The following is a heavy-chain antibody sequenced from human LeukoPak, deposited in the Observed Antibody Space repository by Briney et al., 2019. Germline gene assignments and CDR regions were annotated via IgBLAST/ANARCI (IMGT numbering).Heavy chain of an antibody. CDR3: ARGGLYSSGWHGNWFDP. D-gene: IGHD6-19*01. CDR1: GGSISSSSYY. Sequence: SETLSLTCTVSGGSISSSSYYWGWIRQPPGKGLEWIGSIYYSGSTYYNPSLKSRVTISVDTSKNQFSLKLSSVTAADTAVYYCARGGLYSSGWHGNWFDPWGQGTLVTVSS. CDR2: IYYSGST. V-gene: IGHV4-39*07. J-gene: IGHJ5*02.